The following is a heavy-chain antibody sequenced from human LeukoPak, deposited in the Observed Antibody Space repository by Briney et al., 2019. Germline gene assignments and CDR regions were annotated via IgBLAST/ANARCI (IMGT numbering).Heavy chain of an antibody. CDR2: IIPIFGTA. D-gene: IGHD3-10*01. CDR3: ARAITMVRGDAFDI. CDR1: GGTFSSYA. J-gene: IGHJ3*02. Sequence: ASVKVSCKASGGTFSSYAISWVRQAPGQGLEWMGGIIPIFGTANYAQKFQGRVMITTDESTSTAYMELSSLRSEDTAVYYCARAITMVRGDAFDIWGQGTMVTVSS. V-gene: IGHV1-69*05.